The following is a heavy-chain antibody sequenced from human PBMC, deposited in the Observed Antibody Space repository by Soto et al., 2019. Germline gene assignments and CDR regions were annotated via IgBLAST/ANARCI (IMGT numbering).Heavy chain of an antibody. J-gene: IGHJ4*02. CDR1: GFTFSSYA. D-gene: IGHD3-22*01. CDR3: AKDRLVVVTWIDY. Sequence: GGSLRLSCAASGFTFSSYAMNWVRQAPGKGPEWVSAISGSGGSTYYADSVKGRFTISRDNSKNTLYLQMNSLRAEDTAVYYCAKDRLVVVTWIDYWGQGTLVTVSS. V-gene: IGHV3-23*01. CDR2: ISGSGGST.